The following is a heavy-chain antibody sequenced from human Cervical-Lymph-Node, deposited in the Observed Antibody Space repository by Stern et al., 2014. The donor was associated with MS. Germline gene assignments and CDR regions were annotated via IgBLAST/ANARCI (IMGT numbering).Heavy chain of an antibody. CDR1: GYTFTSYW. CDR2: ILPGGSDI. CDR3: ARQRYFDY. J-gene: IGHJ4*02. Sequence: QLVQSGPEAKMPGESLKISCQASGYTFTSYWIGWVRQMPGKGLEWIAIILPGGSDIRYSPSFQGQVTISADKSSSAAYLQWNNLKASDAAIYYCARQRYFDYWGQGTLVTVSS. V-gene: IGHV5-51*01.